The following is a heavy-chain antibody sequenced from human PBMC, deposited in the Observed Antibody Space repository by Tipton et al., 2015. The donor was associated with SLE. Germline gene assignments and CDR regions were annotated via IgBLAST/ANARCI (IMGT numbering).Heavy chain of an antibody. CDR3: ATGRPWYYFDY. CDR2: VYNSGTT. Sequence: GLVKPSQTLSLTCAVSGDSISSGSFYWSWIRQQPGKGLEWIGYVYNSGTTYYTPSLRSRVTISVDTSQNRFSLRLSSVTAADAAVYYCATGRPWYYFDYWGQGNLVSVSS. V-gene: IGHV4-31*11. D-gene: IGHD2-15*01. J-gene: IGHJ4*02. CDR1: GDSISSGSFY.